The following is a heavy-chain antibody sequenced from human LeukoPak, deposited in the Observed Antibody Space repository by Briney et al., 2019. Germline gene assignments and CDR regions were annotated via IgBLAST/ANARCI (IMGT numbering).Heavy chain of an antibody. CDR2: INHSGST. J-gene: IGHJ6*03. V-gene: IGHV4-34*01. Sequence: SETLSLTCAVYGGSFSGYYWSWIRQPPGKGLEWIGEINHSGSTNYNPSLKSRVTISVDTSKNQFSLKLSSVTAADTAVYYCARRSSPYPYYYYMDVWGKGTTVTISS. CDR1: GGSFSGYY. CDR3: ARRSSPYPYYYYMDV.